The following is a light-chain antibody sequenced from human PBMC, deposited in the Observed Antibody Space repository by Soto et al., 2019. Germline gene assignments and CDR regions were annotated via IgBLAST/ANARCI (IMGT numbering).Light chain of an antibody. CDR2: VNSDGSH. J-gene: IGLJ2*01. V-gene: IGLV4-69*01. CDR3: QTWGTGIV. Sequence: QLVLTQSPSASASLGASVRLTCTLSSGHSTYAIAWHQQQPEKGTRYLMKVNSDGSHTKADGIPDRFSGSSSGAERYLTISSLQSEDEADYYCQTWGTGIVFGGGTKLTVL. CDR1: SGHSTYA.